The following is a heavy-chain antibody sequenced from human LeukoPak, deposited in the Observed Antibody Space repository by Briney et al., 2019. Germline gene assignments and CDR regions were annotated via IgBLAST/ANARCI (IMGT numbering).Heavy chain of an antibody. J-gene: IGHJ1*01. CDR1: GYTFTSYG. Sequence: ASVKVSCKASGYTFTSYGISWVRQAPGQGLEWMGWISAYNGNTNYAQKLQGRVTMTTDTSTSTACMELRSLRSDDTAVYYCATTQGIAAAGRHQHWGQGTLVTVSS. CDR3: ATTQGIAAAGRHQH. D-gene: IGHD6-13*01. CDR2: ISAYNGNT. V-gene: IGHV1-18*01.